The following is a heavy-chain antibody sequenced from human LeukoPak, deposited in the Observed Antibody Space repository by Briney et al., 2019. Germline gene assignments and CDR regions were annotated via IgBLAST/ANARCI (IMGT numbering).Heavy chain of an antibody. CDR3: ARANYDFWSGYSTRNSYYYYMDV. CDR2: IIPIFGTA. Sequence: SVKVSCKASGGTFSSYAISWVRQDPGQGLEWMGGIIPIFGTANYAQKFQGRGTNTADESTSTAYMELSSLRSEDTAVYYCARANYDFWSGYSTRNSYYYYMDVWGKGTTVTVSS. V-gene: IGHV1-69*13. J-gene: IGHJ6*03. D-gene: IGHD3-3*01. CDR1: GGTFSSYA.